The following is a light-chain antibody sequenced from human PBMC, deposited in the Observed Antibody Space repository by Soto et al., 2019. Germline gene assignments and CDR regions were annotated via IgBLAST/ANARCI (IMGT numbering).Light chain of an antibody. J-gene: IGLJ1*01. CDR1: SSDVGGYNY. CDR2: DVS. Sequence: QSVLTQPASVSGSPGQSITISCTGTSSDVGGYNYVSRYQQHPGKAPKLMIYDVSNRPSGVSNRFPGSKSGNTASLTISGLQAEDEADYYCSSYTSSSTHNYVFGTGTKVTVL. V-gene: IGLV2-14*01. CDR3: SSYTSSSTHNYV.